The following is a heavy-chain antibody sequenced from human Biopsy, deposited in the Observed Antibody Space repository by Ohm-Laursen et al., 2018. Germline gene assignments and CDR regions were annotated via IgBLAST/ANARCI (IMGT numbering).Heavy chain of an antibody. CDR2: INPGGNST. CDR1: GYTFTTYY. J-gene: IGHJ4*02. V-gene: IGHV1-46*01. CDR3: ALASFDY. Sequence: ASVKASCKASGYTFTTYYIHWVRQAPGQGLEWMCIINPGGNSTAYTQNFQGRVTMTWDTSTTTVYMELSSLRSEDTAVYYCALASFDYWGQGTLVTVPS.